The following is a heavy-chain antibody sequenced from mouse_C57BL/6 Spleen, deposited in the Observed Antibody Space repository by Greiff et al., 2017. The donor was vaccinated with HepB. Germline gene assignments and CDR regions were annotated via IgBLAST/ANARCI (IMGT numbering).Heavy chain of an antibody. D-gene: IGHD3-3*01. J-gene: IGHJ2*01. Sequence: EVNVVESGGGLVQPGGSMKLSCVASGFTFSNYWMNWVRQSPEKGLEWVAQIRLKSDNYATHYAESVKGRFTISRDDSKSSVYLQMNNLRAEDTGIYYCTGAGDGFSLDYWGQGTTLTVSS. V-gene: IGHV6-3*01. CDR2: IRLKSDNYAT. CDR1: GFTFSNYW. CDR3: TGAGDGFSLDY.